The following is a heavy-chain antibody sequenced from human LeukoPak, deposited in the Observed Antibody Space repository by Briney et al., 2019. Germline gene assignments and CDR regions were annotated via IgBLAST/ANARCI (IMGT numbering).Heavy chain of an antibody. CDR2: ISGSGGST. V-gene: IGHV3-23*01. CDR1: GFTFSSYA. J-gene: IGHJ4*02. CDR3: AKVVTMIGLDY. Sequence: GGSLRLSCPASGFTFSSYAMSWVRQAPGKGLEWVSVISGSGGSTYYADSVKGRFTISRDNSKNTLYLQMNSLRAEDTAVYYCAKVVTMIGLDYWGQGTLVTVSS. D-gene: IGHD3-22*01.